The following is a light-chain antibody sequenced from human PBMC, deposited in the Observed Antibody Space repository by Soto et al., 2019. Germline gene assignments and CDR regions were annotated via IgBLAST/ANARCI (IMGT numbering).Light chain of an antibody. V-gene: IGKV3-20*01. CDR2: GAS. J-gene: IGKJ1*01. CDR3: QHYGDSSWT. CDR1: QSVSSTY. Sequence: EIVLTQSPGTLSLFPGERATLSCRASQSVSSTYFAWYRQKPGQPPSLLIYGASNRATGVPDRFSGSGSGPDFTLTISRLEPEDFAVYFCQHYGDSSWTFGQGSRVEIK.